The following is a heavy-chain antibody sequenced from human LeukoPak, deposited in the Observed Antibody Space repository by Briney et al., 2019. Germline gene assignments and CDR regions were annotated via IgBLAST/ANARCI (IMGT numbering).Heavy chain of an antibody. Sequence: SEALSLTCTVSGGSISSYYWGWIRQPPGKGREWIGSIYYSGSTYYNPSLKSRVIISIDTSKNQFSLKLTSVTAADTAVYYCASYTYYYGLGSWGQGTLVTVSS. J-gene: IGHJ4*02. V-gene: IGHV4-39*01. D-gene: IGHD3-10*01. CDR3: ASYTYYYGLGS. CDR1: GGSISSYY. CDR2: IYYSGST.